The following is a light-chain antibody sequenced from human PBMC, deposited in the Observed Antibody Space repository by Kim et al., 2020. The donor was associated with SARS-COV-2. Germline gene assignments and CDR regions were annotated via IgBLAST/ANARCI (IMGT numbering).Light chain of an antibody. V-gene: IGLV1-51*01. J-gene: IGLJ3*02. CDR3: GTWDSSLSAVV. Sequence: VVTQPPSVSAAPGQKVSIPCSGGSSNIGNNYVSWYQQFPGTAPKLLIYDNNKRPSGIPDRFSGSKSGTSATLGITGLQTGDEADYYCGTWDSSLSAVVFGGGTQLTVL. CDR2: DNN. CDR1: SSNIGNNY.